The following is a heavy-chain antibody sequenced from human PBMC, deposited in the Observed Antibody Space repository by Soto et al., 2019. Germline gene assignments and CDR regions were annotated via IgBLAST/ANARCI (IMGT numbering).Heavy chain of an antibody. V-gene: IGHV1-18*01. J-gene: IGHJ4*02. CDR1: GYTFTSYD. Sequence: ASVKVSCKASGYTFTSYDINWVRQATGQGLEWMGWISAYNGNTNYAQKLQGRVTMTTDTSTSTAYMELRSLRSDDTAVYYCTVAVAGEFDYWGQGTLVTVSS. D-gene: IGHD6-19*01. CDR3: TVAVAGEFDY. CDR2: ISAYNGNT.